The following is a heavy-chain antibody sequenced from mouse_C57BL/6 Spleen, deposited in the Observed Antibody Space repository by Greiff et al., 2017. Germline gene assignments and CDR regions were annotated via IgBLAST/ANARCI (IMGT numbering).Heavy chain of an antibody. CDR3: VRDLDNYAMDY. CDR2: IRSKSNNYAT. Sequence: EVKLMESGGGLVQPKGSLKLSCAASGFSFTTYAMNWVRQAPGKGLEWVARIRSKSNNYATYYADSVKDRFTISRDDSESMLYLQMNNLKTEDTAMYYCVRDLDNYAMDYWGQGTSVTVSS. J-gene: IGHJ4*01. D-gene: IGHD3-3*01. CDR1: GFSFTTYA. V-gene: IGHV10-1*01.